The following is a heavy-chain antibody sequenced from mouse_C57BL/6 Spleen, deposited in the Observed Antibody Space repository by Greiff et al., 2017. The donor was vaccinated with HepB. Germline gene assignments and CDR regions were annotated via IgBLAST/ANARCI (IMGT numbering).Heavy chain of an antibody. Sequence: VQLQQPGAELVKPGASVKMSCKASGYTFTSYWITWVKQRPGQSLGWIGDIYPGSGSTNYNEKFKSKATLTVDTSSSTAYMQLSSLTSEDSAVYYCARYYDYDGVAYWGQGTLVTVSA. J-gene: IGHJ3*01. CDR2: IYPGSGST. CDR1: GYTFTSYW. CDR3: ARYYDYDGVAY. V-gene: IGHV1-55*01. D-gene: IGHD2-4*01.